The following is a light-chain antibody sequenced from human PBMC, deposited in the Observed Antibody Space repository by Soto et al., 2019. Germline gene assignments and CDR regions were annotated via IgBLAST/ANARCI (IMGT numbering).Light chain of an antibody. CDR1: QSVSSSY. Sequence: EIVLTQSPGTLSLSPGERATLSCRASQSVSSSYLAWYQQKPCQAPRLLIYGASSRTTGIPDMFSGSGSGVDFTLTISRLGPEDFAVYYCQQYGSSPGTFGQGTKVEIK. CDR2: GAS. CDR3: QQYGSSPGT. J-gene: IGKJ1*01. V-gene: IGKV3-20*01.